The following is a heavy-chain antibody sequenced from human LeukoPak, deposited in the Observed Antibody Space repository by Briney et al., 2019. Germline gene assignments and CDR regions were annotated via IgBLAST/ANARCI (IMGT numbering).Heavy chain of an antibody. J-gene: IGHJ6*03. CDR3: ATHLSQAAAGYYYYYMDV. D-gene: IGHD6-13*01. CDR1: GGTFSSYA. Sequence: SVKVSCKASGGTFSSYAISWVRQAPGQGLEWMGGIMPIFGTANYAQKFQGRVTITTDESTSTAYMELSSLRSEDTAVYYCATHLSQAAAGYYYYYMDVWGKGTTVTVSS. CDR2: IMPIFGTA. V-gene: IGHV1-69*05.